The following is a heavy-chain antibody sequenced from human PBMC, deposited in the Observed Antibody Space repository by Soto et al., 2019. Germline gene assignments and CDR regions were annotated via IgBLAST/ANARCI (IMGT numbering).Heavy chain of an antibody. D-gene: IGHD5-18*01. CDR2: SRDKTKSYST. J-gene: IGHJ4*02. V-gene: IGHV3-72*01. CDR3: AGSDTPMVTGDY. CDR1: GFSFSDHY. Sequence: EVQLVESGGGVVQPGGSLRLSCAASGFSFSDHYMDWVRQAPGKGLEWVARSRDKTKSYSTEYAASVKGRFTISRDDSKNSLYLQMNSLKIEDTAVYFCAGSDTPMVTGDYWGQGTLVTVSS.